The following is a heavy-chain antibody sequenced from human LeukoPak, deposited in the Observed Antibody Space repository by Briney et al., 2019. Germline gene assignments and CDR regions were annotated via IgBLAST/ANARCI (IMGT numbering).Heavy chain of an antibody. CDR2: IYYDGST. Sequence: PSETLSLTCTVSGGSISSYHWSWIRQPPGKGLEWIGYIYYDGSTDYNPSLKSRVTISVDTSKNKFSLKLSSVTAADTAVYYCARVPTVTFFDYWGQGTLVTVSS. CDR1: GGSISSYH. J-gene: IGHJ4*02. D-gene: IGHD4-17*01. CDR3: ARVPTVTFFDY. V-gene: IGHV4-59*12.